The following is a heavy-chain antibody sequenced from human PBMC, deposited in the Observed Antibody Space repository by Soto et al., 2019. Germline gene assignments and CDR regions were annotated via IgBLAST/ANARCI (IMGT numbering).Heavy chain of an antibody. CDR3: ARTHWNPKADH. CDR2: IKSKIAGGTI. D-gene: IGHD1-1*01. V-gene: IGHV3-15*01. CDR1: GFTFRNAW. Sequence: GGSLRLSCAASGFTFRNAWMTWVRQAPGKGLEWVARIKSKIAGGTIDYGAPVKGRFTISRDDSKNTLYLQMNSLKTEDTAVYYCARTHWNPKADHWGRGTLVTVSS. J-gene: IGHJ4*02.